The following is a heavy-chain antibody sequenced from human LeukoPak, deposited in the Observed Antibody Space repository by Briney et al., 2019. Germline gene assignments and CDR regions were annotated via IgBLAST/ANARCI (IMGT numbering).Heavy chain of an antibody. CDR3: AREITMIRGAPLGWFDP. CDR1: GFTFNTYG. CDR2: ILYDSSNK. Sequence: VGSLRLSCAASGFTFNTYGMHWRRHSPGQGLGWLAVILYDSSNKYYADSVKGRFSISRDNSKNSLYLQMNSLRAEDTAVYYCAREITMIRGAPLGWFDPWGQGTPVTVSS. V-gene: IGHV3-33*01. J-gene: IGHJ5*02. D-gene: IGHD3-10*01.